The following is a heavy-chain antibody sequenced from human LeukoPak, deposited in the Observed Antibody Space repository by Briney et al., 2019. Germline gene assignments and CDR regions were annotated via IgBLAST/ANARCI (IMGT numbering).Heavy chain of an antibody. J-gene: IGHJ4*02. CDR1: GFTFSSYG. CDR3: TTDGRVLLWFGEYRGY. D-gene: IGHD3-10*01. CDR2: IWYDGSNK. V-gene: IGHV3-33*01. Sequence: PGRSLRLSCAASGFTFSSYGMHWVRQAPGKGLEWVAVIWYDGSNKYYADSVKGRFTISRDDSKNTLYLQMNSLKTEDTAVYYCTTDGRVLLWFGEYRGYWGQGTLVTVSS.